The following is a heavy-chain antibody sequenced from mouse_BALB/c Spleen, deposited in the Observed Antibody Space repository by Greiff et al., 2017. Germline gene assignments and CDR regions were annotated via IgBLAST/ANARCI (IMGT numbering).Heavy chain of an antibody. CDR3: TRDTTVVAPMDY. V-gene: IGHV6-6*02. D-gene: IGHD1-1*01. J-gene: IGHJ4*01. Sequence: DVMLVESGGGLVQPGGSMKLSCVASGFTFSNYWMNWVRQSPEKGLEWVAEIRLKSNNYATHYAESVKGRFTISRDDSKSSVYLQMNNLRAEDTGIYYCTRDTTVVAPMDYWGQGTSVTVSS. CDR2: IRLKSNNYAT. CDR1: GFTFSNYW.